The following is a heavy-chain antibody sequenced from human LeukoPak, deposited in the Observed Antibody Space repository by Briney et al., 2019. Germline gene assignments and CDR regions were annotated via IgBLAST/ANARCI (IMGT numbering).Heavy chain of an antibody. CDR2: IYSGGST. V-gene: IGHV3-66*02. CDR3: ARDGGIAAAAFDY. J-gene: IGHJ4*02. Sequence: GGSLRLSCAASGFTDSSNYMSWVRQAPGKGLEWVSVIYSGGSTYYADSVKGRFTISRDNSKNTLYLQMNSLRAEDTAVYYCARDGGIAAAAFDYWGQGTLVTVSS. D-gene: IGHD6-13*01. CDR1: GFTDSSNY.